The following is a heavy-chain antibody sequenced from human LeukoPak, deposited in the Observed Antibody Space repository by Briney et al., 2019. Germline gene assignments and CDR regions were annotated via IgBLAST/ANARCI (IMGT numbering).Heavy chain of an antibody. J-gene: IGHJ3*02. CDR1: GFTFGSYA. CDR2: ISGSGGST. V-gene: IGHV3-23*01. CDR3: AKATFQPNSGSRPWGAFDI. Sequence: PGGSLRLSCAASGFTFGSYAMSWVRQAPGKGLEWVSAISGSGGSTYYADSVKGRFTISRDNSKNTLYLQMNSLRAEDTAVYYCAKATFQPNSGSRPWGAFDIWGQGTMVTVS. D-gene: IGHD1-26*01.